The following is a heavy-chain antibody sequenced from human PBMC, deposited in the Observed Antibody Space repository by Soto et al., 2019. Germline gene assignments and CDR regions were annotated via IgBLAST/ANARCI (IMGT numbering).Heavy chain of an antibody. CDR2: INTNSGDT. V-gene: IGHV1-2*02. D-gene: IGHD3-10*01. CDR3: ARERGDTGRNYTFNY. J-gene: IGHJ4*02. CDR1: GYNFTGYY. Sequence: ASVKVSCKASGYNFTGYYVHWVRQAPGQGLEWMGWINTNSGDTKYAQKFQGRVTMTRDTSINSAYMELSSLRSDDTAVYYCARERGDTGRNYTFNYWGQGTLVTVSS.